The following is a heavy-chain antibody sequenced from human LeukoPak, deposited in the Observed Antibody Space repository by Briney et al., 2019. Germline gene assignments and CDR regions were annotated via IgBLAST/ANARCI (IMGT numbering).Heavy chain of an antibody. CDR3: ARDGSYYYDSSGYIDY. D-gene: IGHD3-22*01. V-gene: IGHV3-30-3*01. J-gene: IGHJ4*02. CDR1: GFTFSSYA. Sequence: GGSLRLSCAASGFTFSSYAMHWVRQARGKGLEWVAVISYDGSNKYYADSVKGRFTISRDNSKNTLYLQMNSLRAEDTAVYYCARDGSYYYDSSGYIDYWGQGTLVTVSS. CDR2: ISYDGSNK.